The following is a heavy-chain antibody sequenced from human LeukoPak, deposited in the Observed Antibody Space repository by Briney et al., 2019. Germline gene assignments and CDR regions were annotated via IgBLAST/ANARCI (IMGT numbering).Heavy chain of an antibody. V-gene: IGHV4-59*01. D-gene: IGHD3-22*01. J-gene: IGHJ4*02. CDR3: ARVTGYIVEDYFDY. Sequence: SETLSLTCTVSGGSISSYYWSWIRQPPGKGLEWIGYIYYSGSTNYNPSLKSRVTISVDTSKNQFSLKLSSVTAADTAVYYCARVTGYIVEDYFDYWGQGTLVTVSS. CDR2: IYYSGST. CDR1: GGSISSYY.